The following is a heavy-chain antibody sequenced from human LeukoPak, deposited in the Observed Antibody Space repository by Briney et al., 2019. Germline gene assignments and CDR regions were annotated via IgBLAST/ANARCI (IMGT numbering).Heavy chain of an antibody. Sequence: GGSLRLSCAASGFTFSDYWMSWVRQAPGKGLERVANIKQDGSAKYYVDSVKGRFTISRDNAKNSLYLQMNSLRDDDTAVYYCARLSYDSGTHYTVYKYWGQGTLVTVSS. CDR2: IKQDGSAK. V-gene: IGHV3-7*01. CDR3: ARLSYDSGTHYTVYKY. J-gene: IGHJ4*02. D-gene: IGHD3-10*01. CDR1: GFTFSDYW.